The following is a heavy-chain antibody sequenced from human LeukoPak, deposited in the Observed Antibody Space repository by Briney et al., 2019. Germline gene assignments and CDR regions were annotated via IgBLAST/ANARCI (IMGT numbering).Heavy chain of an antibody. CDR2: ISGSGGST. V-gene: IGHV3-23*01. Sequence: GGSLRLSCAASGFTFSSYAMSWVRQAPGKGLEWGSAISGSGGSTYYADSVKGRVTISRDNSKNTLYLQMNSLRAEDTAVYYCAKGSPNYSSSCYARPSAFDIWGQGTMVTVSS. J-gene: IGHJ3*02. D-gene: IGHD6-13*01. CDR1: GFTFSSYA. CDR3: AKGSPNYSSSCYARPSAFDI.